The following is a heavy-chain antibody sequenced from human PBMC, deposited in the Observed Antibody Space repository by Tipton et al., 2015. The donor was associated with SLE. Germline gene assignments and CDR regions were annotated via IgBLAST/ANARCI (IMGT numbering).Heavy chain of an antibody. CDR1: GDSISNGDDY. D-gene: IGHD2-2*01. CDR3: ARSTDQNWFDP. Sequence: TLSLTCTVSGDSISNGDDYWSWIRQPPGKGLEWIGNIYYSGGTYYNPSLESRVTISLDTSKNQFSLKLNSVTAADTAVYYCARSTDQNWFDPWGQGTLVTVSS. V-gene: IGHV4-31*03. CDR2: IYYSGGT. J-gene: IGHJ5*02.